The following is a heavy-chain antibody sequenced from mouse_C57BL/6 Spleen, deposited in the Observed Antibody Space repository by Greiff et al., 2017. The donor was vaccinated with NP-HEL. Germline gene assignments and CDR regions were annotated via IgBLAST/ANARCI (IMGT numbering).Heavy chain of an antibody. Sequence: QVQLQQSGAELVRPGASVTLSCKASGYTFTDYEMHWVKQTPVHGLEWIGAIDPETGGTAYNQKFKGKAILTADKSSSTAYMELRSLTSEDSAVYYCTRSLITTVVESPYCDYWGQGTTLTVSS. J-gene: IGHJ2*01. CDR3: TRSLITTVVESPYCDY. D-gene: IGHD1-1*01. CDR1: GYTFTDYE. V-gene: IGHV1-15*01. CDR2: IDPETGGT.